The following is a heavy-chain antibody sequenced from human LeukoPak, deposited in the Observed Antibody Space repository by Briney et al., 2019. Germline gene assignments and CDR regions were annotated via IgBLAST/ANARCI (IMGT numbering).Heavy chain of an antibody. J-gene: IGHJ4*02. V-gene: IGHV3-21*01. CDR1: GFTLSISS. CDR2: INSVSSHI. CDR3: ARGVDEGPGY. Sequence: GGSLRLSCAASGFTLSISSMNWVRQAPGKGLEWVSSINSVSSHIYYTDSVKGRFTISRDNSKNTLYLQMNSLRAEDTAVYYCARGVDEGPGYWGQGTLVTVSS. D-gene: IGHD3-3*01.